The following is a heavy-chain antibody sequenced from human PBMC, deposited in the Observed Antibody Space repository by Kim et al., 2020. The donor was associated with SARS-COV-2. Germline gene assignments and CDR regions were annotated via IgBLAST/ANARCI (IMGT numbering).Heavy chain of an antibody. CDR2: IKSDGSDI. V-gene: IGHV3-74*01. J-gene: IGHJ4*02. D-gene: IGHD5-18*01. Sequence: VSLRLSCAASGFTFSGYWMQWVRQAPGKGLVWVSRIKSDGSDITYADSVKGRFTISRDNARNTLYLQMKSLRAEDTAVYYCIREGYNYGYAYWGQGTLVTVSS. CDR1: GFTFSGYW. CDR3: IREGYNYGYAY.